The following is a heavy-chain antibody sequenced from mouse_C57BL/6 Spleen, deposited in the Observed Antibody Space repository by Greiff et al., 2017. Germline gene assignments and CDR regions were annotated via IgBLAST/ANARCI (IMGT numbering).Heavy chain of an antibody. J-gene: IGHJ4*01. CDR2: IYPGDGDT. D-gene: IGHD1-1*01. CDR1: GYAFSSSW. Sequence: VQLQQSGPELVKPGASVKISCKASGYAFSSSWMNWVKQRPGKGLEWIGRIYPGDGDTNYNGKFKGNATLTADKSSSTAYMQLSSLTSEDSAVYFCARQGYGSKDYAMDYWGQGTSVTVSS. V-gene: IGHV1-82*01. CDR3: ARQGYGSKDYAMDY.